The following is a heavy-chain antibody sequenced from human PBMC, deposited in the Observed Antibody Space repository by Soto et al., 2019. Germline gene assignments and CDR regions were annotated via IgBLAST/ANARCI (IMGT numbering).Heavy chain of an antibody. D-gene: IGHD3-3*01. CDR3: ARGVDDFWSGYYTGVLDY. CDR1: GYTFTSYD. V-gene: IGHV1-8*01. J-gene: IGHJ4*02. Sequence: ASVKVSCKASGYTFTSYDINWVRQATGQGLEWMGWMNPNSGNTGYAQKFQGRVTMTRNTSISTAYMELSSLRSEDTAVHYCARGVDDFWSGYYTGVLDYWGQGTLVTVSS. CDR2: MNPNSGNT.